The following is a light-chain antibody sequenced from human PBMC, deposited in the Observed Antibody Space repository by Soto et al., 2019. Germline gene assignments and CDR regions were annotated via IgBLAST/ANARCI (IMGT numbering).Light chain of an antibody. V-gene: IGLV2-14*01. CDR3: SSYTSLRTVL. Sequence: QSALTQPASVSGSPGQSITISCTGTSSDVGGYNYVSWHQQHPGRAPKLVIYGVSNRPSGVSNRFSGSKSGNTASLTISGLQAEDEAYYFCSSYTSLRTVLFGGGTKLTVL. J-gene: IGLJ3*02. CDR2: GVS. CDR1: SSDVGGYNY.